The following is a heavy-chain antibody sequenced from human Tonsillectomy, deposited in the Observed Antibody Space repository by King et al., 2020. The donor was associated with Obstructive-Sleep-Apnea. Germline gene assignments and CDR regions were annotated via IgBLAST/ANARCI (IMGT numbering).Heavy chain of an antibody. CDR2: ISWNSDNI. V-gene: IGHV3-9*01. Sequence: VQLVESGGGLVQPGRSLRLSCAASGFTFDDYAMHWVRQAPGKGLEWVSGISWNSDNIDYADSVKGRFTISRDNAKNSLYLQMNSLRAEDTALYYCAKDKAAAPYWYFALWGRGTLVTVSS. CDR1: GFTFDDYA. J-gene: IGHJ2*01. D-gene: IGHD6-13*01. CDR3: AKDKAAAPYWYFAL.